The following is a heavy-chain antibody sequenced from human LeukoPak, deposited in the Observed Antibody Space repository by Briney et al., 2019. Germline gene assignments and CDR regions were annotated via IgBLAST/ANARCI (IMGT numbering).Heavy chain of an antibody. CDR3: VREDGGGFGS. J-gene: IGHJ5*01. CDR2: IKQDGSQK. D-gene: IGHD3-10*01. CDR1: GFTFGDYW. V-gene: IGHV3-7*01. Sequence: GGSLRLSCAASGFTFGDYWISWVRQAPGKGLEWVANIKQDGSQKSYVNSVKGRFTISRDNAEMSVYLQMNSLRAEDTAVYFCVREDGGGFGSWGRGTLVSVSS.